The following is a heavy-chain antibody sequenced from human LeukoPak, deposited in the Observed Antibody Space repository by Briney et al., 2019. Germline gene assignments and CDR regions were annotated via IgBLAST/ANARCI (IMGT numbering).Heavy chain of an antibody. J-gene: IGHJ4*02. V-gene: IGHV3-30-3*01. CDR1: GCTFSSYA. CDR2: ISYDGSNK. D-gene: IGHD2-21*02. Sequence: GRSLRLSCAASGCTFSSYAMHWVRQAPGKGLEWVAVISYDGSNKYYADSVKGRLTISRDNAKNTLYLQMNSLRAEDTAVYYCSRARGGDSLFDYWGQGTLVTVSS. CDR3: SRARGGDSLFDY.